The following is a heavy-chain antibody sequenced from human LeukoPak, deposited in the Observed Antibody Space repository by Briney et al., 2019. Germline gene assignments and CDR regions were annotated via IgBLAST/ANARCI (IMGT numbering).Heavy chain of an antibody. V-gene: IGHV3-23*01. D-gene: IGHD3-22*01. J-gene: IGHJ4*02. CDR1: GFSFSSYA. CDR3: AKGTGYDSSGYPDY. CDR2: ISGNGGST. Sequence: GGSLRLSCAASGFSFSSYAMSWVRQAPGEGLEWVSAISGNGGSTDYADSVKGRFTISRDNSKNTLYLQMNSLRAEDTAVYYCAKGTGYDSSGYPDYWGQGTLVTVSS.